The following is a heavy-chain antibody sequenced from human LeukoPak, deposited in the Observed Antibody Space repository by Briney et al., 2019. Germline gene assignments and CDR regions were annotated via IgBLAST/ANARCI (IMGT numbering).Heavy chain of an antibody. CDR2: INPNTGGT. J-gene: IGHJ4*02. CDR3: ARDMTYGTYDY. CDR1: GYTFTAYY. D-gene: IGHD3-10*01. Sequence: ASVKVSCKASGYTFTAYYMHWVRQAPGQGLEWMGWINPNTGGTSYAQKFQGRVTMTRDTSISTAYMELSRLTSDDTAVYYCARDMTYGTYDYWGQGTLVTVSS. V-gene: IGHV1-2*02.